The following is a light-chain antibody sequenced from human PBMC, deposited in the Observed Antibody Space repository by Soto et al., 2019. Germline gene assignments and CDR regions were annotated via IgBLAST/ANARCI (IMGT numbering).Light chain of an antibody. CDR1: QSVSSY. V-gene: IGKV3-11*01. J-gene: IGKJ2*01. CDR3: XXXSNWPXX. CDR2: DAS. Sequence: EIVLTQSPATLSLSPGERATLSCRASQSVSSYLAWYQQKPGQAPRLLIYDASNRATGIPARFSGSGSGTDXTLTIXXLXPEXXAVXXXXXXSNWPXXFGQGTKLEIK.